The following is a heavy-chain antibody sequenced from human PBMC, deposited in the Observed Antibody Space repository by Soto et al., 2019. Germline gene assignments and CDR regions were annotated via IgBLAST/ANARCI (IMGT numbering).Heavy chain of an antibody. V-gene: IGHV3-23*01. CDR2: ISGSGGST. CDR1: GFTFSSYA. CDR3: AKVRGDIVVVVAAMPTSLPVDYYYYYGMDV. D-gene: IGHD2-15*01. Sequence: GGSLRLSCAASGFTFSSYAMSWVRQAPGKGLEWVSAISGSGGSTYYADSVKGRFTISRDNSKNTLYLQMNSLRAEDTAVYYCAKVRGDIVVVVAAMPTSLPVDYYYYYGMDVWGQGTTVTVSS. J-gene: IGHJ6*02.